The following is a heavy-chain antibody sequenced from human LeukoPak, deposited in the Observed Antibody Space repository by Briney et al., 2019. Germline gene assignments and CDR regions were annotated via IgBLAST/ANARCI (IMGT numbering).Heavy chain of an antibody. CDR3: AKLSTSPYYFDY. J-gene: IGHJ4*02. V-gene: IGHV3-30*02. CDR1: GFTFSSYG. Sequence: SGGSLRLSCAASGFTFSSYGMHWVRQAPGKGLEWVAFIRYDGSNKYYADSVKGRFTISRDNSKNTLYLQMNSLRAEDTAVYYCAKLSTSPYYFDYWGQGTLVTVSS. CDR2: IRYDGSNK. D-gene: IGHD2-2*01.